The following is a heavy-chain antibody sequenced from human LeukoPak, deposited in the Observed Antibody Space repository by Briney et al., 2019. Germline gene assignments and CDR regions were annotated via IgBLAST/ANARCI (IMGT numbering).Heavy chain of an antibody. V-gene: IGHV3-64*04. Sequence: GGSLRLSCSASGFTFSHYDMHWVRQAPGRGLEYVSGISTNGVSTSYADSVQGRFTVSRDNSKNTLYLQMNSLRAEDTAVYFCARGAITMVRGWEFDYWGQGTLVTVSS. CDR2: ISTNGVST. CDR3: ARGAITMVRGWEFDY. D-gene: IGHD3-10*01. J-gene: IGHJ4*02. CDR1: GFTFSHYD.